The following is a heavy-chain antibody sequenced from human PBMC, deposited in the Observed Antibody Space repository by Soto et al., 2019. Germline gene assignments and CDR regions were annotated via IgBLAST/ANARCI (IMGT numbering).Heavy chain of an antibody. D-gene: IGHD5-18*01. CDR3: ARAPPPPNVDTAMVSAFDI. J-gene: IGHJ3*02. Sequence: ASVKVSCKASGYTFTSYGISWVRQAPGQGLEWMGWISAYNGNTNYAQKLQGRVTMTTDTSTSTAYMELRSLRSDDTAVYFCARAPPPPNVDTAMVSAFDIWGQGTMVTVSS. CDR2: ISAYNGNT. CDR1: GYTFTSYG. V-gene: IGHV1-18*01.